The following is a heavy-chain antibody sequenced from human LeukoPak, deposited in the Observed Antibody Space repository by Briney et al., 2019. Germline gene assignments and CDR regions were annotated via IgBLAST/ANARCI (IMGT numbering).Heavy chain of an antibody. CDR3: ARQSLRGVSYFAF. J-gene: IGHJ4*02. D-gene: IGHD3-10*01. CDR2: IYPGDSDT. CDR1: GYTFTSFW. Sequence: GESLRTSCKSSGYTFTSFWIGWVRQMPGKGLGWMGIIYPGDSDTRYSPSFQGQVTISADKSIGTAYLHWSSLKASDTAMYYCARQSLRGVSYFAFWGQGTLVTVSS. V-gene: IGHV5-51*01.